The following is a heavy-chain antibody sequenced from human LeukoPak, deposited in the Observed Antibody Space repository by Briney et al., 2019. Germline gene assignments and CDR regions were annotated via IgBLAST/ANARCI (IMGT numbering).Heavy chain of an antibody. V-gene: IGHV4-34*01. CDR1: GGSFSGYY. CDR2: INHSGST. D-gene: IGHD4-17*01. Sequence: SETLSLTCAVYGGSFSGYYWSWIRQPPGKGLEWIGEINHSGSTNYNPSLKSRVTISVDTSKKQFSLMLSSVTAADTSVYYCARAKGLTVTTYYYYYYFGDLWGKGTTVTVSS. J-gene: IGHJ6*03. CDR3: ARAKGLTVTTYYYYYYFGDL.